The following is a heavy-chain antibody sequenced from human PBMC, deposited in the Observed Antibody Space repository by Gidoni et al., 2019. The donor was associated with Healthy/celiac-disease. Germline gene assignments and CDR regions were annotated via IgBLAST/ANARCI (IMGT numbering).Heavy chain of an antibody. CDR3: TQSSGYYHDAFDI. Sequence: EVQLVESGGGLVKPGGSLRLSCAASGFTFSNAWMNWVRQAPGKGLEWVGRIKSKTDGGTTDYAAPVKGRFTISRDDSKNTLYLQMNSLKTEDTAVYYCTQSSGYYHDAFDIWGQGTMVTVSS. J-gene: IGHJ3*02. CDR1: GFTFSNAW. V-gene: IGHV3-15*07. CDR2: IKSKTDGGTT. D-gene: IGHD3-22*01.